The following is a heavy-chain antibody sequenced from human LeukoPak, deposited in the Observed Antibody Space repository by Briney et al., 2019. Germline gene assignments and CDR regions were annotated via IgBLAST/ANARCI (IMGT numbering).Heavy chain of an antibody. CDR1: GYDFTTSW. CDR2: IYPGDSDT. J-gene: IGHJ4*02. V-gene: IGHV5-51*01. D-gene: IGHD2/OR15-2a*01. Sequence: GASLQISCKGSGYDFTTSWIGWVRQMPGKGLEWMGIIYPGDSDTRYSPSFHGQVTFSADKSISTAYLQWSSLKASDTARYYCARHSMDAPIDYWGQGTLVTVSS. CDR3: ARHSMDAPIDY.